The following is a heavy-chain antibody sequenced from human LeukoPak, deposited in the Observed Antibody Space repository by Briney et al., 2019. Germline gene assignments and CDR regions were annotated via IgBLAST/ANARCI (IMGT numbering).Heavy chain of an antibody. CDR3: ARDYGSGSYDY. Sequence: GGSLRLSCAASGFTFSSYSLNWVRQAPGKGLEWVSSISSSSSYIYYADSVKGRFTISRDNAKNSLYLQMNSLGAEDTAVYYCARDYGSGSYDYWGQGTLVTVSS. CDR1: GFTFSSYS. D-gene: IGHD3-10*01. CDR2: ISSSSSYI. J-gene: IGHJ4*02. V-gene: IGHV3-21*01.